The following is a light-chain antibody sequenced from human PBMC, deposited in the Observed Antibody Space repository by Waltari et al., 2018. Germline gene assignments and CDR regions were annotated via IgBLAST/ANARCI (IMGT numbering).Light chain of an antibody. J-gene: IGKJ1*01. CDR2: SAY. CDR3: HQYGISPWT. CDR1: QNINSDY. V-gene: IGKV3-20*01. Sequence: EIVLTQSPGTLFLSPGERATLSCRASQNINSDYLAWYQQKPGQAPRLLIYSAYSRATDIPDTFSGSGSGTDFTLTISRLEPEDFAVYYCHQYGISPWTFGQGTKVEIK.